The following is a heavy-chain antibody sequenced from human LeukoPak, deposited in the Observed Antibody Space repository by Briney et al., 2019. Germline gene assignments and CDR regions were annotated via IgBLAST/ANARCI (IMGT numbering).Heavy chain of an antibody. CDR1: GFTVSSNY. D-gene: IGHD3-22*01. V-gene: IGHV3-66*01. J-gene: IGHJ4*02. Sequence: GGSLRLSCAASGFTVSSNYMSWVRQAPGKGLQWVSLIYSGGSTYYADSVKGRFTISRDNSKNTLYLQMNNLGAEDTAGYYCAREPDSRRGGIVYWGQGTLVTVSS. CDR2: IYSGGST. CDR3: AREPDSRRGGIVY.